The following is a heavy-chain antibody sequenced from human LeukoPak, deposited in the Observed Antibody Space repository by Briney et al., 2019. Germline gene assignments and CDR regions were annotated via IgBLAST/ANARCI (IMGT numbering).Heavy chain of an antibody. CDR2: ISTTGGTT. CDR3: AKNGDRGAYCSGGTCYPYFYYYMDV. J-gene: IGHJ6*03. Sequence: GRSLRLSCAASGFTFSSYGMSWVRQAPGKGLEWVSAISTTGGTTYYASSVKGRFTISRDNSRNTLYLQVNSLRAEDKAIYYCAKNGDRGAYCSGGTCYPYFYYYMDVWGKGTTVTFSS. V-gene: IGHV3-23*01. D-gene: IGHD2-15*01. CDR1: GFTFSSYG.